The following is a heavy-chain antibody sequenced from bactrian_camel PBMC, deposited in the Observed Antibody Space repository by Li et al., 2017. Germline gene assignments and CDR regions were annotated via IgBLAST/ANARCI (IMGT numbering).Heavy chain of an antibody. Sequence: HVQLVESGGGSVQAGGSLRLSCFASGYDDPDTRCCMGWFRQAPGKEREFVAAIDGLGTSAYSDSVKGRFTISHDNAKKTAYLQMNTLKPEDGGMYYCAAELRPDYVLQVRNILRPNGYNRWGRGTQVTVS. CDR2: IDGLGTS. J-gene: IGHJ4*01. CDR1: GYDDPDTRCC. D-gene: IGHD4*01. V-gene: IGHV3-3*01. CDR3: AAELRPDYVLQVRNILRPNGYNR.